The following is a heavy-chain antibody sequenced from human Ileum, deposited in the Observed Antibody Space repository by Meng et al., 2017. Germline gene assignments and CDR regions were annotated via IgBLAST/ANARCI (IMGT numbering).Heavy chain of an antibody. V-gene: IGHV3-30*02. Sequence: GESLKISCAASGFTFSSYGMRWVRQAPGKGLEWVATIQYDGRKEYSADSVKGRFTISRDNSRNTLYLQMNSLRAEDTAVYYCAKDVDDNWNDRAFDTWGQGTMVTVSS. CDR3: AKDVDDNWNDRAFDT. CDR1: GFTFSSYG. CDR2: IQYDGRKE. J-gene: IGHJ3*02. D-gene: IGHD1-1*01.